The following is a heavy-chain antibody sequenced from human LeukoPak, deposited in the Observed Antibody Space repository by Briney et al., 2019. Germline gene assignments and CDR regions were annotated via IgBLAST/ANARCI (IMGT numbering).Heavy chain of an antibody. Sequence: GGSLRLSCAASGFTFSSYAMSWVRQAPGKGLEWVSAISGSGGRTYYADSVKGRFTISRDNSKNTLYLQMNSLRAEGTAVYYCAKDYPPYYYDSSGYSPLFDYWGQGTLVTVSS. CDR1: GFTFSSYA. CDR2: ISGSGGRT. V-gene: IGHV3-23*01. CDR3: AKDYPPYYYDSSGYSPLFDY. D-gene: IGHD3-22*01. J-gene: IGHJ4*02.